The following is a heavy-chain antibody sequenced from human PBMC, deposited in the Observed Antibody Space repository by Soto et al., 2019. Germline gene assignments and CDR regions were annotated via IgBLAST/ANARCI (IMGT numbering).Heavy chain of an antibody. CDR3: AGDGYYYDSSGYYYDYYGMDV. CDR1: GYTFNSYA. CDR2: INAGNGNT. V-gene: IGHV1-3*01. J-gene: IGHJ6*02. D-gene: IGHD3-22*01. Sequence: GSVKVSCKASGYTFNSYAMHWVRQAPGQRLEWMGWINAGNGNTKYSQKFQGRVTITRDTSASTAYMELSSLRSEDTAVYYCAGDGYYYDSSGYYYDYYGMDVWGQGTTVTVSS.